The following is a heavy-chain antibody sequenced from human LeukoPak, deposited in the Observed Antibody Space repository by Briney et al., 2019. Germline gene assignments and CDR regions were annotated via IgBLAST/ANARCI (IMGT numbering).Heavy chain of an antibody. CDR3: VRYSASYYYFEY. CDR2: IYHTGTT. V-gene: IGHV4-38-2*02. J-gene: IGHJ4*02. Sequence: SETLSLTCTVSGYSISSGYYWGWIRQPPGKGLEWIGNIYHTGTTYYNPSLKSRVTMSVDTSKNQSSLKLSSVTAADTAVYYCVRYSASYYYFEYWGQGTLVTVSS. D-gene: IGHD6-6*01. CDR1: GYSISSGYY.